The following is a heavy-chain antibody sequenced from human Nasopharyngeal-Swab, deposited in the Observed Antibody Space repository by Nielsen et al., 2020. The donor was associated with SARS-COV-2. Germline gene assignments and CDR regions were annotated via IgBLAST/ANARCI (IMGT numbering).Heavy chain of an antibody. V-gene: IGHV4-59*01. CDR2: IYYSGST. D-gene: IGHD3-22*01. Sequence: WIRQPPGKGLEWIGYIYYSGSTNYNPSLKSRVTISVDTSKNQFSLKLSSVTAADTAVYYCARVGTYYYDGSGHLNYYYYYYMDVWGKGTTVTVSS. J-gene: IGHJ6*03. CDR3: ARVGTYYYDGSGHLNYYYYYYMDV.